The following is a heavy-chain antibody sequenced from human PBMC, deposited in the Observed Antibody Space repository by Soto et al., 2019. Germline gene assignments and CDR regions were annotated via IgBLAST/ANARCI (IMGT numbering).Heavy chain of an antibody. V-gene: IGHV1-8*01. CDR1: GYTFTSYD. Sequence: QVQLVQSGAEVKKPGASVKVSCKASGYTFTSYDINWVRQATGQGLEWMGWMNPNSGNTGYAQKFQGRVTMTRNTSXXTAYMELRSLSSEDTAVYYCARRLLPGRAAENFDYWGQGPLVTVSS. CDR3: ARRLLPGRAAENFDY. J-gene: IGHJ4*02. CDR2: MNPNSGNT. D-gene: IGHD6-13*01.